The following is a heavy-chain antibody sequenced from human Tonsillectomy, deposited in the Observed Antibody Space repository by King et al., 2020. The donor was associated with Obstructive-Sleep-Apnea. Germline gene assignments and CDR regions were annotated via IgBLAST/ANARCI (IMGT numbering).Heavy chain of an antibody. Sequence: VQLVESGGGLVQPGGSLRLSCAASGFTFSSYDMHWVRQATGKGLEWVSAIGTAGDTYYPGSVKGRFTISRENAKNSLYLQMNSLRAGDTAVYYCARGGAAAAGIDYWGQGTLVTVSS. J-gene: IGHJ4*02. CDR1: GFTFSSYD. V-gene: IGHV3-13*01. D-gene: IGHD6-13*01. CDR2: IGTAGDT. CDR3: ARGGAAAAGIDY.